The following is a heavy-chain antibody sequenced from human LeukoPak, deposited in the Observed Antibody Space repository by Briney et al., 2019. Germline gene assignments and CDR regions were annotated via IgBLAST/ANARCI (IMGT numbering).Heavy chain of an antibody. CDR1: GFTFDDYA. Sequence: GGSLRLSCAASGFTFDDYAMHWVRQAPGKGLEWVSGISWNSGSIGYADSVKGRFTISRDNAKNSLYLQMNSLRAEDTALYYSAKVQNYYDSSGYYDYWGQGTLVTVSS. CDR2: ISWNSGSI. J-gene: IGHJ4*02. D-gene: IGHD3-22*01. V-gene: IGHV3-9*01. CDR3: AKVQNYYDSSGYYDY.